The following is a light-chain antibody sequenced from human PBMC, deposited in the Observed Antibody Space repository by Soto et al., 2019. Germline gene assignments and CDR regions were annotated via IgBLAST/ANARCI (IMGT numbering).Light chain of an antibody. CDR3: VAWDDSLSGYVL. V-gene: IGLV1-47*01. CDR1: SSNIGSNY. CDR2: RDD. Sequence: QSVLTQPPSASGTPGQRVIISCSGSSSNIGSNYVHWYQQFPGTAPKLLIYRDDQRPSGVPDRFSGSKSGTSASLAISGLRSEDEAVYYCVAWDDSLSGYVLFGGGTKLTVL. J-gene: IGLJ2*01.